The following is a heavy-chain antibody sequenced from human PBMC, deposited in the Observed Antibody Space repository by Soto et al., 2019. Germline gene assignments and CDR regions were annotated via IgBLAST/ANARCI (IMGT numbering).Heavy chain of an antibody. Sequence: PGGSLRLSCAASGFTFSDYSMSWVRQAPGKGLEWVSGISWSSGTIGYTDSVKGRFTISRDNAKNSLYLQMNSLRAEDTALYYCAKAVAAWGYFDYWGQGTLVTVSS. D-gene: IGHD6-19*01. CDR1: GFTFSDYS. CDR2: ISWSSGTI. J-gene: IGHJ4*03. CDR3: AKAVAAWGYFDY. V-gene: IGHV3-9*01.